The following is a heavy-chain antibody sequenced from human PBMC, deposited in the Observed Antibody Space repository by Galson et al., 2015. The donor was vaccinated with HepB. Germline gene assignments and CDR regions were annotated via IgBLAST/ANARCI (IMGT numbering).Heavy chain of an antibody. J-gene: IGHJ5*02. CDR2: INTNTGNP. CDR1: GYTFTSYA. D-gene: IGHD3-9*01. Sequence: SVKVSCKASGYTFTSYAMNWVRQAPGQGLEWMGWINTNTGNPTYAQGFTGRFVFSLDTSVSTAYLQISSLKAEDTAVYYCARDYYDILTGYYTRWFDPWGQGTLVTVSS. V-gene: IGHV7-4-1*02. CDR3: ARDYYDILTGYYTRWFDP.